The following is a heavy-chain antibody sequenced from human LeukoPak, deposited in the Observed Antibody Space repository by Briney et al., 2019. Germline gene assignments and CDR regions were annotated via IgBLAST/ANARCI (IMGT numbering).Heavy chain of an antibody. CDR3: AREQFGYFDY. D-gene: IGHD3-10*01. CDR2: FYSGGTT. V-gene: IGHV3-NL1*01. J-gene: IGHJ4*02. CDR1: GFTFSSYG. Sequence: GGSLRLSCAASGFTFSSYGMHWVRQAPGKGLEWVSVFYSGGTTNYADSVEGRFTISRDNSKNTLYLQMNSLRAEDTAVYYCAREQFGYFDYWGQGTLVTVSS.